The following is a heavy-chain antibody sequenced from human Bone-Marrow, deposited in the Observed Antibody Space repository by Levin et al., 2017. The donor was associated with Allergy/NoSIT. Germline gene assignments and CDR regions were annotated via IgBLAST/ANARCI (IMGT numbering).Heavy chain of an antibody. CDR3: ARLSGTFRLDY. CDR2: ISSTSRNI. D-gene: IGHD1-26*01. Sequence: GESLKISCAASGFSFSIFSMNWVRQAPGKGLEWVSYISSTSRNIYYGDSVKGRFTISRDNAKNSVFLEMNSLRAEDTAVYYCARLSGTFRLDYWGQGILVTVSS. CDR1: GFSFSIFS. J-gene: IGHJ4*02. V-gene: IGHV3-21*01.